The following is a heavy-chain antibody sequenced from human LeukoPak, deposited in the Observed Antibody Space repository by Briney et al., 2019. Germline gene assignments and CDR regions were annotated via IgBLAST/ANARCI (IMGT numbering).Heavy chain of an antibody. V-gene: IGHV3-23*01. CDR3: AKDAAGPEY. D-gene: IGHD6-13*01. CDR2: ISAGGGST. Sequence: GGSLRLSCVASGLTFSDYSMTWVRQAPGKGLFWVSGISAGGGSTYYAGSVKGRFTISRDSSRNTLYLQMNSLRAEDTAVYYCAKDAAGPEYWGQGTLVTVSS. J-gene: IGHJ4*02. CDR1: GLTFSDYS.